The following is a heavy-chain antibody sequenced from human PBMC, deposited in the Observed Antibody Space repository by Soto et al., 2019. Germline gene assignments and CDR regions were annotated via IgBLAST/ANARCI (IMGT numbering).Heavy chain of an antibody. J-gene: IGHJ6*02. V-gene: IGHV1-69*13. Sequence: SVKVSCKASGGTFSSYAISWVRQAPGQGLEWMGGIIPIFGTANYAQKFQGRVTITADESTSTAYMELSSLRSEDTAVYYCARDMRRPSGSPKLYYYYGLDVWGQGTTVTVSS. CDR3: ARDMRRPSGSPKLYYYYGLDV. CDR1: GGTFSSYA. CDR2: IIPIFGTA. D-gene: IGHD2-2*01.